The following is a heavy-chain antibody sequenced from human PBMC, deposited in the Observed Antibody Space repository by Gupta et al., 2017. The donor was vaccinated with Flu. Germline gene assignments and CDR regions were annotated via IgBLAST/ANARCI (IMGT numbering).Heavy chain of an antibody. D-gene: IGHD3-22*01. CDR1: GFPFSSYD. CDR3: ARDRYYYDSSGWGYYGMDV. J-gene: IGHJ6*02. Sequence: EVQLVESGGGLVQPGGSLRLSCAASGFPFSSYDMHWVRHAPGKGLEWASAIGTAGDTYYPGSVKGRFTISRENAKNSLYLQMNSLRAGDTAVYYCARDRYYYDSSGWGYYGMDVWGQGTTVTVSS. CDR2: IGTAGDT. V-gene: IGHV3-13*04.